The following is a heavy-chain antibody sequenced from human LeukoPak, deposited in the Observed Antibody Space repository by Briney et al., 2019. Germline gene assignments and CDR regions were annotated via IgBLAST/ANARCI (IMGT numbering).Heavy chain of an antibody. V-gene: IGHV3-23*01. CDR3: AKDLRRSWRNFDY. CDR1: GFTFSSYA. D-gene: IGHD5-24*01. Sequence: PGASLRLSCAASGFTFSSYAMNWVRQDPGKGLEWVSAISGSGGSTYYADSVKGRFTISRDNSKNTLFLQMNSLRAEDTAVYYCAKDLRRSWRNFDYWGQGTLVTVSS. J-gene: IGHJ4*02. CDR2: ISGSGGST.